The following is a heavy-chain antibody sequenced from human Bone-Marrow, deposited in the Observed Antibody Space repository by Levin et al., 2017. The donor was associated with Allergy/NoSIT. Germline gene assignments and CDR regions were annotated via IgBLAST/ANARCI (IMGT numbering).Heavy chain of an antibody. D-gene: IGHD3-22*01. J-gene: IGHJ4*02. V-gene: IGHV3-30*18. CDR1: GFRFNSYG. CDR3: AKEHLSSTLKVVVGPDY. CDR2: ISYDGNEK. Sequence: GGSLRLSCVGSGFRFNSYGMHWVRQAPGKGLEWVAVISYDGNEKYYADSVKGRFTISRDTSKNTVYLQMNSLRGEDSAVYFCAKEHLSSTLKVVVGPDYWGQGTQVTVSS.